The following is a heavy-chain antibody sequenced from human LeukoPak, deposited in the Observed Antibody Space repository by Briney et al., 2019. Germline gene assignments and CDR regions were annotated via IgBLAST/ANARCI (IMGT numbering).Heavy chain of an antibody. CDR1: GGSFSGYY. Sequence: SETLSLTCAVYGGSFSGYYWSWLRQPPGKGLEWIGEINHSGSTNYNPSLKSRVTISVDTSKNQFSLKLSSVTAADTAVYYCARNQAVRRVTTFDYWGQGTLVTVSS. CDR2: INHSGST. V-gene: IGHV4-34*01. D-gene: IGHD4-11*01. J-gene: IGHJ4*02. CDR3: ARNQAVRRVTTFDY.